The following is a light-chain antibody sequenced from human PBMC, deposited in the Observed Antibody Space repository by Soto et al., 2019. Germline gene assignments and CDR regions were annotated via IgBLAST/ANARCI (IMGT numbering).Light chain of an antibody. Sequence: EIVMEQSTATLSVSAWESASLSCMASQSVSIKLAWYQQKPGQAPRLLIYDTSTRATGIPARFSGIGSGTEFTLNICGLQSEDFAVYYSQRYNNWPPIDFGQGTRLEIK. V-gene: IGKV3-15*01. CDR3: QRYNNWPPID. CDR2: DTS. CDR1: QSVSIK. J-gene: IGKJ5*01.